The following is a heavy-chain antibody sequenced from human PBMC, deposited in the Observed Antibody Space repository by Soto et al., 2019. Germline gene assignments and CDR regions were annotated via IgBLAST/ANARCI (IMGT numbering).Heavy chain of an antibody. V-gene: IGHV3-30*18. D-gene: IGHD3-22*01. Sequence: PGGSLRLSCAASGFTFSSYGMHWVRQAPGKGLEWVAVISYDGSNKYYADSVKGRFTISRDNSKNTLYLQMNSLRVEDTAVYYCAKVRTMMVAEDSDAFDIWGQGTMVTVSS. CDR2: ISYDGSNK. CDR3: AKVRTMMVAEDSDAFDI. CDR1: GFTFSSYG. J-gene: IGHJ3*02.